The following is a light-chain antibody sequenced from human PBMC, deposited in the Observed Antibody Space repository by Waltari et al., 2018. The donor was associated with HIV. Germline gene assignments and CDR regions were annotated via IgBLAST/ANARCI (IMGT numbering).Light chain of an antibody. CDR3: ATLDDSLNGPV. V-gene: IGLV1-44*01. Sequence: QSVLTQPPSVSGTPGQRVTISCSGSSSNIGDNAVSWYQQFPGTAPKLLIYSNNQRSSGVPDRFSGSKSGTSASLAISGLQSEDEADYYCATLDDSLNGPVFGGGTKVTVL. CDR2: SNN. J-gene: IGLJ2*01. CDR1: SSNIGDNA.